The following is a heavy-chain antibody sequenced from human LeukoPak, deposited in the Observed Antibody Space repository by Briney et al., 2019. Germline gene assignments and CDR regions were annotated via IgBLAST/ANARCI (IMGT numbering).Heavy chain of an antibody. J-gene: IGHJ3*02. CDR2: IYTSGST. CDR3: ARDLGGSYLASRYAFDI. D-gene: IGHD1-26*01. V-gene: IGHV4-4*07. CDR1: GGSISSYN. Sequence: PSETLSLTCTVSGGSISSYNWSWIRQPAGKGLEWIGRIYTSGSTNYNPSLKSRVTMSVDTSKNQFSLKLSSVTAADTAVYYCARDLGGSYLASRYAFDIWGQGTMVTVSS.